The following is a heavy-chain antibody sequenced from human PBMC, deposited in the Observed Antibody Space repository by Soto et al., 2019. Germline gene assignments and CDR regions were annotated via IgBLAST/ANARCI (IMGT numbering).Heavy chain of an antibody. CDR3: VSYGSGTYYSRYSFDF. V-gene: IGHV4-34*01. D-gene: IGHD3-10*01. Sequence: PSETLSLTCTVNGGSFSSFYWSWIRQSPGKGLEWIGEIHHSGTTNYNPSLNSRVTISVDTSKNQFSLELSSVTAADTALYYCVSYGSGTYYSRYSFDFWSQGSLVTVSS. J-gene: IGHJ4*02. CDR2: IHHSGTT. CDR1: GGSFSSFY.